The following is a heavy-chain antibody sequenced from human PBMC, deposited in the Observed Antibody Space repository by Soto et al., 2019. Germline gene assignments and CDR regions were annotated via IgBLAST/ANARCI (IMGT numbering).Heavy chain of an antibody. CDR1: GFTFSSYW. CDR2: IKQDGSEK. Sequence: GGSLRLSCAASGFTFSSYWMSWVRQAPGKGLEWVANIKQDGSEKYYVDSVKGRFTISRDNAKNSLYLQMNSLRAEDTAVYYFAKEYCSSPSCYPNWFDPWGQGTLVPVSS. D-gene: IGHD2-2*01. CDR3: AKEYCSSPSCYPNWFDP. V-gene: IGHV3-7*01. J-gene: IGHJ5*02.